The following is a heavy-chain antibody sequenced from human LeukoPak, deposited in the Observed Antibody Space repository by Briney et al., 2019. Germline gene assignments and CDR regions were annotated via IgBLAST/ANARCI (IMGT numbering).Heavy chain of an antibody. J-gene: IGHJ5*02. CDR1: GYTFTSYD. D-gene: IGHD3-22*01. V-gene: IGHV1-8*01. Sequence: ASVKVSCKASGYTFTSYDINWVRQAPGQGLEWMGWMNPNSGNTGYAQKFQGRVTMTRNTSISTAYMELSSLRSEDTAVYYCARGVSNYYDSSGYYYDGAATGWFDPWGQGTRVTVSS. CDR2: MNPNSGNT. CDR3: ARGVSNYYDSSGYYYDGAATGWFDP.